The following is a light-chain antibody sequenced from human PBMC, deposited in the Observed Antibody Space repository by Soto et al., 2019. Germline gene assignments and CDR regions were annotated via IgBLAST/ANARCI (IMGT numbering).Light chain of an antibody. J-gene: IGKJ3*01. CDR2: DAF. CDR1: QDISNY. CDR3: QQYDNIPIFD. V-gene: IGKV1-33*01. Sequence: DIQMTQSPSSLSASVGDRVIITCQASQDISNYLNWYQQKPGKAPKLLIYDAFILETGVPSRFSGSGSGKDFTFTISSLQPEDIATYYCQQYDNIPIFDFGTGTKVDI.